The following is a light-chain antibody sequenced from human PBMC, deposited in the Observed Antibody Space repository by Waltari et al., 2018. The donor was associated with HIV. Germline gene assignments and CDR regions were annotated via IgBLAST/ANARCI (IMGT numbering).Light chain of an antibody. CDR1: KIGSKS. J-gene: IGLJ3*02. CDR2: YDT. Sequence: SYVLTQPPSMSVAPGVTAKIPSAGDKIGSKSVHWYQQRPGQAPKLVIYYDTDRPSGIPERFSGSNFGNTATLTITRVEAGDEADYFCQVWNNSSDHWVFGAGTALTVL. CDR3: QVWNNSSDHWV. V-gene: IGLV3-21*01.